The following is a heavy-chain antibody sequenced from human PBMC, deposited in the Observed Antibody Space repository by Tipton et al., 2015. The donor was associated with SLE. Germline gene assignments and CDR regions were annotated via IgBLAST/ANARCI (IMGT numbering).Heavy chain of an antibody. CDR3: ARRLGRGYFDY. D-gene: IGHD3-10*01. Sequence: SLRLSCAASGFTFRNYALSWVRQAPGKGLEWVSIIYSGSNTYHADSVKGRFTISRDNSKNTLYLQMSNLRAEDTAVYYCARRLGRGYFDYWGQGTLVTVAS. CDR1: GFTFRNYA. V-gene: IGHV3-23*03. CDR2: IIYSGSNT. J-gene: IGHJ4*02.